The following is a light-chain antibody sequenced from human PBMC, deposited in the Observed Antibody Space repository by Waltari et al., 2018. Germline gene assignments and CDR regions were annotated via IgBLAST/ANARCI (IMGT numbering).Light chain of an antibody. CDR2: DAS. CDR1: QGVSSY. Sequence: EVVLTQSPATLSLSPGERATLSCSASQGVSSYLAWYQQKPGQAPRLLIYDASNRATGIPARFSGSGSGTDFTLTISSLEPEDFAVYYCQQRINWPLTFGGGTKVEIK. V-gene: IGKV3-11*01. CDR3: QQRINWPLT. J-gene: IGKJ4*01.